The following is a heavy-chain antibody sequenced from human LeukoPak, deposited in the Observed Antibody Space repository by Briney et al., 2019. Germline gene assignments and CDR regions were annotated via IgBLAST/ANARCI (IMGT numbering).Heavy chain of an antibody. CDR1: GYTFTSYG. V-gene: IGHV1-18*01. Sequence: ASVKVSCKASGYTFTSYGISWVRQAAGHGLEWMGWISAYNGNTNYAQKLQGRVTMTTDTSTSTAYMELRSLRSAATAVYYCARVPLEGPFDYWGQGTLVTVSS. CDR3: ARVPLEGPFDY. CDR2: ISAYNGNT. J-gene: IGHJ4*02.